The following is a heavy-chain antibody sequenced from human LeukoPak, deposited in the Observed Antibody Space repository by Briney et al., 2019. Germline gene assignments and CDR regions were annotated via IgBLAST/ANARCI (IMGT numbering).Heavy chain of an antibody. D-gene: IGHD2-15*01. J-gene: IGHJ4*02. V-gene: IGHV3-21*01. Sequence: EGSLRLSCAASGFTFSSYSMNWVRQAPGKGLEWVSSISSSSSYIYYADSVKGRFTISRDNAKNSLYLQMNSLRAEDTAVYYCAREVYAGSSGGSVFDYWGQGTLVTVSS. CDR2: ISSSSSYI. CDR1: GFTFSSYS. CDR3: AREVYAGSSGGSVFDY.